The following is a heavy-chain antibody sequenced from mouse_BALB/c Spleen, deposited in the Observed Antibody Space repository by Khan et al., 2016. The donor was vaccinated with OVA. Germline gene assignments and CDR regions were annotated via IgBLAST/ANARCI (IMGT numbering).Heavy chain of an antibody. V-gene: IGHV2-6-7*01. CDR1: GFSLTGYG. CDR3: ARELRLGGFAY. D-gene: IGHD1-2*01. J-gene: IGHJ3*01. CDR2: IWSDGST. Sequence: QVQLQQSGPALVAPSQSLSITCTVSGFSLTGYGVNWVRQPPGKDLEWLGMIWSDGSTDYNSALTSRLSINKDNSKSQVFLKMNSLQTDDTARYFCARELRLGGFAYWGQGTLVTVST.